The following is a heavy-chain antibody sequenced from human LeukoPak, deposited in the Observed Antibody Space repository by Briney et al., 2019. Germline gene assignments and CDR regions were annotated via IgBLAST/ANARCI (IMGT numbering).Heavy chain of an antibody. J-gene: IGHJ3*02. CDR2: IKQDGTEK. Sequence: GGSLRLSCAASGFTFSSYAMSWVRQAPGKGLEWVAHIKQDGTEKYYVDSVKGRFTISRDNAKNSLFLQMNSLRPEDTAIYYCAKGRIDYYDSSDAFDIWGQGTMVTVSS. V-gene: IGHV3-7*01. D-gene: IGHD3-22*01. CDR3: AKGRIDYYDSSDAFDI. CDR1: GFTFSSYA.